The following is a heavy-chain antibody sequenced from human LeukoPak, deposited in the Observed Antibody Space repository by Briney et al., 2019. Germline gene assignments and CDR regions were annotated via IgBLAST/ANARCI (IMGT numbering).Heavy chain of an antibody. V-gene: IGHV1-46*01. Sequence: GASVKVSCKASGYTFTIYYIHWVRQAPRQGLEWMGIINPSGGSTSYAQKFQGRVTMTRDSSTSTVYMELSSLRSEDTAVYYCARAGIFDYWGQGTLVTVSS. CDR3: ARAGIFDY. CDR2: INPSGGST. J-gene: IGHJ4*02. CDR1: GYTFTIYY. D-gene: IGHD3-10*01.